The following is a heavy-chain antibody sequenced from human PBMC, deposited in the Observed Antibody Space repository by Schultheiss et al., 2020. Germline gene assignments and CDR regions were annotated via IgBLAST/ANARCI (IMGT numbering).Heavy chain of an antibody. CDR2: IYYSGST. Sequence: SETLSLTCTVSGGSISSSSYYWGWIRQPPGKGLEWIGSIYYSGSTYYNPSLKSRVTISVDTSKNQFSLKLSSVTAADTAVYYCARQVAAAGSPEYFQHWGQGNLVTVSS. J-gene: IGHJ1*01. CDR1: GGSISSSSYY. CDR3: ARQVAAAGSPEYFQH. D-gene: IGHD6-13*01. V-gene: IGHV4-39*01.